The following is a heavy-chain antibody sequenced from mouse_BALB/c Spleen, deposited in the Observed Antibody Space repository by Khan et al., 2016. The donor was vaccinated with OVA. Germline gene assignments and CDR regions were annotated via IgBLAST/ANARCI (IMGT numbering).Heavy chain of an antibody. CDR1: GYAFTDFL. V-gene: IGHV1-54*01. D-gene: IGHD1-1*02. J-gene: IGHJ3*01. CDR2: INPGSGDT. CDR3: ARGGYGSWAY. Sequence: QLEESGAELVRPGTSVKVSCKASGYAFTDFLIEWLQQRPGQGLEWIGLINPGSGDTNYNENFKGKATLTANKSSSTSYMQLSSLTSDDSAVYFCARGGYGSWAYWGQGTLVTVSA.